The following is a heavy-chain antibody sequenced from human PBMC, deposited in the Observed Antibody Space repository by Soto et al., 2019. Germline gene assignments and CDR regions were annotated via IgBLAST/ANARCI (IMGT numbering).Heavy chain of an antibody. CDR1: GGSISSYY. J-gene: IGHJ3*02. Sequence: SDTLSLTCTVSGGSISSYYWSWIRQPPGKGLEWIGYIYYSGSTNYNPSLKSRVTISVDTSKNQFSLKLSSVTAADTAVYYCATSGGGSSHGAFDIWGQGTMVTVSS. CDR3: ATSGGGSSHGAFDI. V-gene: IGHV4-59*01. CDR2: IYYSGST. D-gene: IGHD1-26*01.